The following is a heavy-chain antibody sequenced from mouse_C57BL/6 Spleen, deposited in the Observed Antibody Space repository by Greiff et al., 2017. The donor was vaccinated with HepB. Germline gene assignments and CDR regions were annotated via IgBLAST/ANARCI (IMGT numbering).Heavy chain of an antibody. CDR3: ARVPNYYGSRYFDY. CDR2: ISYDGSN. J-gene: IGHJ2*01. V-gene: IGHV3-6*01. CDR1: GYSITSGYY. D-gene: IGHD1-1*01. Sequence: EVQLVESGPGLVKPSQSLSLTCSVTGYSITSGYYWNWIRQFPGNKLEWMGYISYDGSNNYNPSLKNRISITRDTSKNQFFLKLNSVTTEDTATYYCARVPNYYGSRYFDYWGQGTTLTVSS.